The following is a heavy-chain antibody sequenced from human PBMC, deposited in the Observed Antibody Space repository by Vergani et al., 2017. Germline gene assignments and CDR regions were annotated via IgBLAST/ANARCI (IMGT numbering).Heavy chain of an antibody. CDR2: IYYSGST. CDR3: ARFYMGYDLRKGYYYYYMDV. V-gene: IGHV4-59*01. D-gene: IGHD5-12*01. J-gene: IGHJ6*03. Sequence: QVQLQESGPGLVKPSETLSLTCTVSGGSISSYYWSWIRQPPGKGLEWIGYIYYSGSTNYNPSHKSRVTISVDTSKNQFSLKLSSVTAADTAVYYCARFYMGYDLRKGYYYYYMDVWGKGTTVTVSS. CDR1: GGSISSYY.